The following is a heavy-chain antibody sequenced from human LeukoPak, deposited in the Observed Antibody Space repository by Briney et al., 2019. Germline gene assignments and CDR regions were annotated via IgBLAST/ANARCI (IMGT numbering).Heavy chain of an antibody. CDR1: GFIFSNYN. J-gene: IGHJ4*02. Sequence: GGSLRLSCAASGFIFSNYNMNWVRQAPGKGLEWISYISSGGSTIYYADSVRGQFTISRDNAKKSLYLQMNSLRAEDTAVYYCARVSGADLSDYWGQGTLVTVSS. V-gene: IGHV3-48*04. D-gene: IGHD1-26*01. CDR2: ISSGGSTI. CDR3: ARVSGADLSDY.